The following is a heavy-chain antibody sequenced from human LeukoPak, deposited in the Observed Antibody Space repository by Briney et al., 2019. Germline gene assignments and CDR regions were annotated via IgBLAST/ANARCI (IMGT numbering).Heavy chain of an antibody. CDR2: IYPGDSDT. CDR1: GYSFTSYW. CDR3: ARHKDIVATTIDY. Sequence: GESLQISCKGSGYSFTSYWIGWVRPLPGKGLEWMGIIYPGDSDTRYSPSFQGQVTISADKSISTAYLQWSSLKASDTAMYYCARHKDIVATTIDYWGQGTLVTVSS. J-gene: IGHJ4*02. V-gene: IGHV5-51*01. D-gene: IGHD5-12*01.